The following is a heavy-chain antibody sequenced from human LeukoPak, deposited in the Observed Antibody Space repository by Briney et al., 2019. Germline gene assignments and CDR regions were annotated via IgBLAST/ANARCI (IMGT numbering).Heavy chain of an antibody. CDR2: IYYSGST. CDR1: GGSISSYY. V-gene: IGHV4-59*01. D-gene: IGHD6-13*01. J-gene: IGHJ4*02. Sequence: SETLPLTCTVSGGSISSYYWSWIRQPPGKGLEWIGYIYYSGSTNYNPSLKSRVTISVDTSKNQFSLKLSSVTAADTAVYYCARAIAAAGTTLDYWGQGTLVTVSS. CDR3: ARAIAAAGTTLDY.